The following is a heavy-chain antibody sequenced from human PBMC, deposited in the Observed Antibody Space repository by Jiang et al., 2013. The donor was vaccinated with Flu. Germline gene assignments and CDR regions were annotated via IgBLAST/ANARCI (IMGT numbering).Heavy chain of an antibody. Sequence: VQLVESGRGLVKPGGSLRLSCAASRFTFSDYFMTWIRQPPGKGLEWVSYISPSGTTIKYTDSVKGRFTVSRDNADNSLTLQMTSLRVEDTAVYYCVRVILGNDYDSFELWGQGTMVTVSS. D-gene: IGHD3-16*01. CDR2: ISPSGTTI. CDR3: VRVILGNDYDSFEL. V-gene: IGHV3-11*01. CDR1: RFTFSDYF. J-gene: IGHJ3*01.